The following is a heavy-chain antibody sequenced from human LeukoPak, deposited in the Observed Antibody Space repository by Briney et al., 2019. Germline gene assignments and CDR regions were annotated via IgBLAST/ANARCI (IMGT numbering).Heavy chain of an antibody. Sequence: SVKVSCKASGGTFSSYAISWVRQAPGQGLEWMGGIIPIFGTANYAQKFQGRVTITADESTSTAYMELSGLRSEDTAVYYCARGSGWYRIDYWGQGTLVTVSS. CDR3: ARGSGWYRIDY. V-gene: IGHV1-69*13. D-gene: IGHD6-19*01. CDR1: GGTFSSYA. J-gene: IGHJ4*02. CDR2: IIPIFGTA.